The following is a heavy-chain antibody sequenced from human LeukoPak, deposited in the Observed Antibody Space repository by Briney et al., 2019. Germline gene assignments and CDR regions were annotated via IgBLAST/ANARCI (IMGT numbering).Heavy chain of an antibody. CDR2: LYYSGST. CDR1: GGSISSSTYY. D-gene: IGHD4-17*01. CDR3: AGRDYDARNPQYFAY. J-gene: IGHJ4*02. V-gene: IGHV4-39*01. Sequence: PSETLSLTCTFSGGSISSSTYYWGRIRQPPGKGLEWIGSLYYSGSTYSNPSLKSRVTMSVDTSKNQFSLKLSSVTAADTAVYYCAGRDYDARNPQYFAYWGQGTLVTVSS.